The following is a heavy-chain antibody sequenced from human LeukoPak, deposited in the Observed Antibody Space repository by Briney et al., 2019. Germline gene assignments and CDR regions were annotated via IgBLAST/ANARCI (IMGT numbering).Heavy chain of an antibody. D-gene: IGHD2-2*01. CDR1: GYTFTSYG. V-gene: IGHV1-18*01. CDR3: ARVVPAANWFDP. CDR2: ISAHNGNT. J-gene: IGHJ5*02. Sequence: ASVKVSCKATGYTFTSYGISWVRQAPGQGLEWMGWISAHNGNTNYAQKVQGRVTMTTDTSTSTAYMELRSLRSDDTAVYYCARVVPAANWFDPWGQGTLVTVSS.